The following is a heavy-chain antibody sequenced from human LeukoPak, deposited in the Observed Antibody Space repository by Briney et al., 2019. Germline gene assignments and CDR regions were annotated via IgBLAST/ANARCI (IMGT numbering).Heavy chain of an antibody. CDR1: GFTVSSNY. D-gene: IGHD4-23*01. CDR3: ARDADYGGFDY. Sequence: PGGSLRLSCAASGFTVSSNYMSWVRQAPGKGLERVSILYSGGSTYYADSVKGRFTISRHNSENTLYLQMNSLRAEDTAVYYCARDADYGGFDYWGQGTLVTVSS. V-gene: IGHV3-53*04. J-gene: IGHJ4*02. CDR2: LYSGGST.